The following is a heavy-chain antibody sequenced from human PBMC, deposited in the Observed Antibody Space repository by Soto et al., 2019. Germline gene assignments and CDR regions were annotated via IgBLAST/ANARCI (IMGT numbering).Heavy chain of an antibody. CDR3: ARRNLRWSLYYFHY. V-gene: IGHV1-18*01. Sequence: GASVKVSCKASGYTFTSYGISWVRQAPGQGLEWMGWISAYNGNTNYAQKLQGRVTMTTDTSTSTAYMELRSLRSDDTAVYYCARRNLRWSLYYFHYRGQATLVTVSS. CDR1: GYTFTSYG. J-gene: IGHJ4*02. D-gene: IGHD2-15*01. CDR2: ISAYNGNT.